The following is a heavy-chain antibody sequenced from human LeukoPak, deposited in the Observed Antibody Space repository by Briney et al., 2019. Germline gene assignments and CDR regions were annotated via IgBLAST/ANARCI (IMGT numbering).Heavy chain of an antibody. V-gene: IGHV4-34*01. J-gene: IGHJ4*02. D-gene: IGHD1-26*01. Sequence: GSLRLSCAASGFTFSSYSMNWIRQPPGKGLEWIGEINHSGSTNYNPSLKSRVTISVDTSKNQFSLKLSSVTAADTAVYYCARVQIMGATNDWGQGTLVTVSS. CDR2: INHSGST. CDR3: ARVQIMGATND. CDR1: GFTFSSYS.